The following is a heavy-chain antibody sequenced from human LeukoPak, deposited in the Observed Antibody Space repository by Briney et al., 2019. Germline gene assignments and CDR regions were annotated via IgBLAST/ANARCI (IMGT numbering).Heavy chain of an antibody. J-gene: IGHJ3*02. CDR3: ARETAAEDAFDI. Sequence: PGGSLRLSCAASGFTFSSYSMNWVRQAPGKGLEWVSSISSSSSYIYYADSVKGRFTISRDNAKNSLYLQMNSLRAEDTAEYYCARETAAEDAFDIWGQGTMVTVSS. CDR1: GFTFSSYS. CDR2: ISSSSSYI. D-gene: IGHD6-13*01. V-gene: IGHV3-21*01.